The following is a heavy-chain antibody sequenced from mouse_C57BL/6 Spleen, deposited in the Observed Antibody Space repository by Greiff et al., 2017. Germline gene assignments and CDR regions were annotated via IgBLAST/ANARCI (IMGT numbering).Heavy chain of an antibody. Sequence: VKLVESGAELVKPGASVKLSCKASGYTFTEYTIHWVKQRSGQGLEWIGWFYPGSGSIKYNEKFKDKATLTADKSSSTVYMELSRLTSEDSAVYFYARHGMGYAGYYERVFDYWGQGTTLTVSS. J-gene: IGHJ2*01. CDR1: GYTFTEYT. CDR2: FYPGSGSI. D-gene: IGHD2-3*01. CDR3: ARHGMGYAGYYERVFDY. V-gene: IGHV1-62-2*01.